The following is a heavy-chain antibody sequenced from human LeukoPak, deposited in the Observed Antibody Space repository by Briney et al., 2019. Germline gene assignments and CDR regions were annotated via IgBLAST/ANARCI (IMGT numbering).Heavy chain of an antibody. CDR2: ISYDGSNK. D-gene: IGHD3-10*01. J-gene: IGHJ3*02. V-gene: IGHV3-30-3*01. CDR1: GYTFTGYY. CDR3: ARDHKFGEDQYGAFDI. Sequence: SCKASGYTFTGYYMHWVRQAPGKGLEWVAVISYDGSNKYYADSVKGRFTISRDSSKNTLYLQMNSLRAEDTAVYYCARDHKFGEDQYGAFDIWGQGTMVTVSS.